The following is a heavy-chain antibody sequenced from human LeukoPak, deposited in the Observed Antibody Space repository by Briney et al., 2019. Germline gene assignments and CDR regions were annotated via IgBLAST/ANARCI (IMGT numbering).Heavy chain of an antibody. Sequence: TTSETLSLTCTVSGGSVTSDYWSWIRQPPGKGLEWIGYTYYSGSTNYNPSLKSRVTISGDTSRNQFSLKLSSVTAADTAVYYCARRYCSSTSCPIDYWGQGTLVTVSS. CDR3: ARRYCSSTSCPIDY. J-gene: IGHJ4*02. V-gene: IGHV4-59*08. D-gene: IGHD2-2*01. CDR1: GGSVTSDY. CDR2: TYYSGST.